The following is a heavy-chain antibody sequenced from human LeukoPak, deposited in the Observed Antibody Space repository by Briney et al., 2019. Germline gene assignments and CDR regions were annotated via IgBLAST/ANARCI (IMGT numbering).Heavy chain of an antibody. CDR2: ISSSSSYI. J-gene: IGHJ4*02. Sequence: GGSLRLSCAASGFTFSSYSMNWVRQAPGKGLEWVSSISSSSSYIYYADSVKGRFTISRDNTKNTLYLQMSSLRAEDTAVYYCAGAPETGHWGQGTLVTVSS. CDR3: AGAPETGH. CDR1: GFTFSSYS. V-gene: IGHV3-21*01.